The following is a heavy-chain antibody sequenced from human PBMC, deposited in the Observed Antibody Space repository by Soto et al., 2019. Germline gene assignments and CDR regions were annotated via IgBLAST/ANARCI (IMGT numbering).Heavy chain of an antibody. CDR1: GYTFTTHA. CDR3: ARGKGMEENYYSYGLDI. D-gene: IGHD1-1*01. CDR2: INGGTGQT. V-gene: IGHV1-3*01. J-gene: IGHJ6*02. Sequence: ASGKVSFKASGYTFTTHAMHWLRQAPGQSLEWMGWINGGTGQTKHSQRFQGRVNITRETSASTAYMELSSLRSEDTAVYYCARGKGMEENYYSYGLDIWGQGTTVPVSS.